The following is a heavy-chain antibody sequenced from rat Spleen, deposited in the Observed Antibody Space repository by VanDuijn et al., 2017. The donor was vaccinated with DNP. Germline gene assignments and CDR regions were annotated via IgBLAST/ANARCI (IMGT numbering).Heavy chain of an antibody. CDR3: ATSSYFGYDYGFAY. CDR2: IIYDGSST. CDR1: GFTFSDYA. D-gene: IGHD1-7*01. J-gene: IGHJ3*01. Sequence: VQLVESGGGLVQPGNSLKLSCAASGFTFSDYAMAWVRQSPKKGLEWVATIIYDGSSTYYRDSVRGRFTISRDYARSTLYLQMDSLRSEDTATYYCATSSYFGYDYGFAYWGQGTLVTVSS. V-gene: IGHV5S10*01.